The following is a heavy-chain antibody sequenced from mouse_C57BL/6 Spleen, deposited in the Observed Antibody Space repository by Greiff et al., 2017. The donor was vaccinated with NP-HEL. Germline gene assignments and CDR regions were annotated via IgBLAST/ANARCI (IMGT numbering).Heavy chain of an antibody. CDR2: IHPNSGST. J-gene: IGHJ3*01. Sequence: QVQLQQPGAELVKPGASVKLSCKASGYTFTSYWMHWVKQRPGQGLEWIGMIHPNSGSTNYNEKFKSKATLTVDKSSSTAYMQLSSLTSEDSAVYYCARIGIDYYGSHPPWFAYWGQGTLVTVSA. CDR1: GYTFTSYW. V-gene: IGHV1-64*01. CDR3: ARIGIDYYGSHPPWFAY. D-gene: IGHD1-1*01.